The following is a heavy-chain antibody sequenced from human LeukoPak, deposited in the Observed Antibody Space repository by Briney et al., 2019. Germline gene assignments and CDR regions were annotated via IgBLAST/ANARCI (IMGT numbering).Heavy chain of an antibody. Sequence: ASVKVSCKTSGYSFTDYYMHWVRQAPGQGLEWMGWVNPNSGGTSAAQKFQGRVTMTRDTSITTVYMEVSWLTSDDTAIYYCARADRLHGGPYLIGPWGQGTLVTVSS. V-gene: IGHV1-2*02. CDR3: ARADRLHGGPYLIGP. D-gene: IGHD2-21*01. J-gene: IGHJ5*02. CDR2: VNPNSGGT. CDR1: GYSFTDYY.